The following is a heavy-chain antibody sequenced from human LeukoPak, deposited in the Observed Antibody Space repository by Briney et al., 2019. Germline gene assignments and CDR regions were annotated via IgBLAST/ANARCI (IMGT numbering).Heavy chain of an antibody. CDR1: GFTFSSYE. CDR3: ARDPWDGDYVSWFDP. Sequence: GGSLRLSCAASGFTFSSYEMNWVRQAPGKGLEWVSYISSSGSTIYYADSVKGRFTISRDNAKNSLYLQMNSLRAEDTAVYYCARDPWDGDYVSWFDPWGQGTLVTVSS. J-gene: IGHJ5*02. CDR2: ISSSGSTI. D-gene: IGHD4-17*01. V-gene: IGHV3-48*03.